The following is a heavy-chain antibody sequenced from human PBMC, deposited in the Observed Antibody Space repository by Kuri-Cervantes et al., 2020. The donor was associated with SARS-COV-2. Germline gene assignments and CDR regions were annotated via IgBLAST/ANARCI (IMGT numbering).Heavy chain of an antibody. D-gene: IGHD6-13*01. J-gene: IGHJ4*02. CDR3: VSGRGWQPDY. V-gene: IGHV3-30*04. Sequence: LSLTCAASHFTFSSYAFHWVRQAPGQGLEWVAAISYDGNNKYFADSVRGRFTVSRDNVNNSLYLQMNSLIGEDTALYYCVSGRGWQPDYWGQGTLVTVSS. CDR2: ISYDGNNK. CDR1: HFTFSSYA.